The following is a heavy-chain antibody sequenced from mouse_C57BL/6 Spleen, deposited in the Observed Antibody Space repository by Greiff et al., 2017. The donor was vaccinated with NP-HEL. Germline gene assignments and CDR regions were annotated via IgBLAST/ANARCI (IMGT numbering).Heavy chain of an antibody. CDR1: GFTFSSYG. V-gene: IGHV5-6*01. CDR2: ISSGGSYT. D-gene: IGHD1-1*01. Sequence: EVQGVESGGDLVKPGGSLKLSCAASGFTFSSYGMSWVRQTPDKRLEWVATISSGGSYTYYPDSVKGRFTISRDNAKNTLYLQMSSLKSEDTAMYYCARQEITTVVPLFDYWGQGTTLTVSS. J-gene: IGHJ2*01. CDR3: ARQEITTVVPLFDY.